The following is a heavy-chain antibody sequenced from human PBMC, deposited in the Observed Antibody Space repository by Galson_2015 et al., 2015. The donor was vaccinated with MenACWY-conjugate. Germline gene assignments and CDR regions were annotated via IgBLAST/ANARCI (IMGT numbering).Heavy chain of an antibody. J-gene: IGHJ6*02. V-gene: IGHV5-51*01. CDR3: ARHPPGGRGMDV. CDR2: ISPDDSNT. Sequence: QSGAEVTKPGESLKISCKGSGYNFSTYWIGWVRQMPGKGLEWMGLISPDDSNTRYSPAFQGQVTISADRSISTAYLQWNTLQASDTAIYYCARHPPGGRGMDVWGQGTTVTVSS. D-gene: IGHD1-26*01. CDR1: GYNFSTYW.